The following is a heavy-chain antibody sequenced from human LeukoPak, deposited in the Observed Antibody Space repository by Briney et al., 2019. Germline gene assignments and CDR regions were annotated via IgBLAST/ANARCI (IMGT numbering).Heavy chain of an antibody. CDR3: AEDIAVAGTIAGLDY. Sequence: GGSLRLSCAASGFTFSSYAMSWVRQAPGKGLEWGSAISGSGGSAYYADSVKCRFTISRDNSKNTLYLQMNSLRAEDTAVYYCAEDIAVAGTIAGLDYWGQGTLVTVSS. V-gene: IGHV3-23*01. CDR1: GFTFSSYA. CDR2: ISGSGGSA. J-gene: IGHJ4*02. D-gene: IGHD6-19*01.